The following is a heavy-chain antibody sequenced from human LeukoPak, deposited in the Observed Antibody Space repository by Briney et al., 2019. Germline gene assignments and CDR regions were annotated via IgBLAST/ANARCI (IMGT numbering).Heavy chain of an antibody. Sequence: GASVKVSCKASGYTFTGYYIHWVRQAPGQGLEWMGWINPNSGGTNYAQKFQGRVTMTRDTSISTAYMELSRLRSDDTAVYYCARCRGWYMGYNFDYWGQGTLVTVSS. CDR1: GYTFTGYY. V-gene: IGHV1-2*02. D-gene: IGHD5-12*01. CDR3: ARCRGWYMGYNFDY. J-gene: IGHJ4*02. CDR2: INPNSGGT.